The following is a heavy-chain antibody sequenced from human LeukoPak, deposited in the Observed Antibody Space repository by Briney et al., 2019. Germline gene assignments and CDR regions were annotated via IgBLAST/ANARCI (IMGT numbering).Heavy chain of an antibody. J-gene: IGHJ4*02. CDR3: ARDRDGRFDH. CDR2: ISYDGSNK. Sequence: PGRSLRLSCAASGFTFSSYAMHWVRQAPGKGLEWVAVISYDGSNKYYADSVKGRFTISRDNSKNTLYLQMNSLRAEDTAVYYCARDRDGRFDHWGQGTLVTVSS. D-gene: IGHD5-24*01. CDR1: GFTFSSYA. V-gene: IGHV3-30*04.